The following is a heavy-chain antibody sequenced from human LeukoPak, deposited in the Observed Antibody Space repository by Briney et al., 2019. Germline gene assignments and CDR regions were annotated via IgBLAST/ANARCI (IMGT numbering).Heavy chain of an antibody. V-gene: IGHV3-48*03. J-gene: IGHJ3*02. D-gene: IGHD2-2*02. CDR3: AREPRDIVVVPAAIGDAFDI. CDR1: GFTFSSYE. CDR2: ISSSGSTI. Sequence: PGGSLRLSCAASGFTFSSYEVNWVRQAPGKGLEWVSYISSSGSTIYYADSVKGRFTISRDNAKNSLYLQMNSLRAEDTAVYYCAREPRDIVVVPAAIGDAFDIWGQGTMVTVSS.